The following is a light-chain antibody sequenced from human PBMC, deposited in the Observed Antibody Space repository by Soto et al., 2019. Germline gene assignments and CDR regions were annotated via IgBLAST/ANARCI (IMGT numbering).Light chain of an antibody. J-gene: IGKJ2*01. V-gene: IGKV1-5*01. CDR3: QQYHTYPYT. CDR2: DAS. CDR1: QRINNW. Sequence: DIQMTQSPSTLSASVGDRVTITCRASQRINNWLAWYQQKPGKAPKFLMFDASTLETGVPSRFSGSGSGTEFTLTISSLQPDDFATYCCQQYHTYPYTFGQGTKLEIK.